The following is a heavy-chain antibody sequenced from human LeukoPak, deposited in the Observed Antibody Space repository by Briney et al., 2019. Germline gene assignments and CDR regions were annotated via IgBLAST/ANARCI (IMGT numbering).Heavy chain of an antibody. CDR1: GFTVSSNY. CDR2: IYSGGST. V-gene: IGHV3-66*01. D-gene: IGHD4-17*01. CDR3: AREDYGRSRYYYGMDV. J-gene: IGHJ6*02. Sequence: GGSLRLSCAASGFTVSSNYMSWVRQAPGKGLEWVSVIYSGGSTYYADSVKGRFTISRDNSKNTLYLQMNSLRAEDTAVYYCAREDYGRSRYYYGMDVWGQRTTVTVSS.